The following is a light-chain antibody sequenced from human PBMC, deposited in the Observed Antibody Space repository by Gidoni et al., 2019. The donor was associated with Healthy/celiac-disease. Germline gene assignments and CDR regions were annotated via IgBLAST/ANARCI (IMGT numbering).Light chain of an antibody. CDR1: SSAVGSYNL. CDR2: EGS. J-gene: IGLJ2*01. Sequence: SALTQPASVSGSPGQPITISCTGTSSAVGSYNLVSWYQQPPGNAPKLMIYEGSKRPSGVSNRFSGSKSGNTASLTISGLQAEDEADYYCCSYAGSSTFDVVFGGGTKLTVL. CDR3: CSYAGSSTFDVV. V-gene: IGLV2-23*03.